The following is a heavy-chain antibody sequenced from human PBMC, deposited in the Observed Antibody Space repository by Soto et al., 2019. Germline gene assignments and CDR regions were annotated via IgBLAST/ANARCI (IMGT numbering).Heavy chain of an antibody. CDR2: ISWNSNII. CDR3: AKGGPDGFCSGGRCYFDY. V-gene: IGHV3-9*01. CDR1: GFTFDDYA. J-gene: IGHJ4*02. Sequence: EVQLVESGGGLVQPGRSLRLSCAASGFTFDDYAMHWVRRVPGKGLEWVSRISWNSNIIGYADSVKGRFTISRDNAKNSLYLQMSSLRPEDTALYYCAKGGPDGFCSGGRCYFDYWGQGTLVTVSS. D-gene: IGHD2-15*01.